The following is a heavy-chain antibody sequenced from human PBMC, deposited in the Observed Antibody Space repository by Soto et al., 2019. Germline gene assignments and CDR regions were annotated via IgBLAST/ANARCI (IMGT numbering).Heavy chain of an antibody. CDR1: GDSISSSSYY. V-gene: IGHV4-39*01. D-gene: IGHD3-22*01. CDR3: ACLKGAFFITTYNWFDP. J-gene: IGHJ5*02. CDR2: IYYSGTT. Sequence: SETLSLTCTVSGDSISSSSYYWGWIRQPPGKGLEWIGDIYYSGTTHYNPSLKSRVTISIDTPKNQFSLHLRSVTAADTAVYSCACLKGAFFITTYNWFDPWGQGTPVTVSS.